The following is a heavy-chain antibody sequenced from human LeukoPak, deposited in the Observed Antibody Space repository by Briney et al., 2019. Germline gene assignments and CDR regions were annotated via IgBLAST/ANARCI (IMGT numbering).Heavy chain of an antibody. CDR3: AELGITMIGGV. J-gene: IGHJ6*04. V-gene: IGHV3-48*03. CDR2: SKSEGTTT. CDR1: GFSLGDHG. D-gene: IGHD3-10*02. Sequence: GGSLRLSCVASGFSLGDHGMSWVRQAPGKGLEWISYSKSEGTTTSYADSVKGRFTTSRDNAKNSLYLQMNSLRAEDTAVYYCAELGITMIGGVWGKGTTVTISS.